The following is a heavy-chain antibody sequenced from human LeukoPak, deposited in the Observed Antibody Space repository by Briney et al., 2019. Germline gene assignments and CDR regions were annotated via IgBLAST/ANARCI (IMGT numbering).Heavy chain of an antibody. J-gene: IGHJ4*02. Sequence: GSLRLSCAASGFTFSFYWMTWVRQAPGKGLDWVANIKEDGREKHYVDSVKDRFTIPRDNAKNTLYLQVNSLRAEDTAVYYCARGRGYLVFDYWGQGTLVTVSS. CDR3: ARGRGYLVFDY. CDR1: GFTFSFYW. V-gene: IGHV3-7*01. CDR2: IKEDGREK. D-gene: IGHD5-12*01.